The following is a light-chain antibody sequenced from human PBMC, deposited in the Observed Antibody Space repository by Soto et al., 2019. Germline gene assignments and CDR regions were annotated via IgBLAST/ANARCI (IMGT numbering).Light chain of an antibody. V-gene: IGKV3-15*01. Sequence: EIVMTQSPATLSVSPGERATLSCRASQSVFSSLAWFQQKPGQAPRLLIYGAATRATGIPARFSGSGSGTEFTLTISSLQSEDLAVYYCQQYHNWPAFGQGTKV. CDR3: QQYHNWPA. CDR1: QSVFSS. J-gene: IGKJ1*01. CDR2: GAA.